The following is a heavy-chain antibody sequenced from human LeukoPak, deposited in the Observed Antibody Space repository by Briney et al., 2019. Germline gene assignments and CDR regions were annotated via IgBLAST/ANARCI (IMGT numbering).Heavy chain of an antibody. V-gene: IGHV4-38-2*02. CDR1: GYSISNGYY. CDR3: ARGGRDTSEYYDFWSGSNRLYYYYYMDV. CDR2: IYHSGST. J-gene: IGHJ6*03. Sequence: SETLSLTCTVSGYSISNGYYWGWIRQPPGKGLERIGRIYHSGSTSYNAPLKIRVTISLATTKNQFSLRLRSVTAADTAVYYCARGGRDTSEYYDFWSGSNRLYYYYYMDVCGKGTTVTVSS. D-gene: IGHD3-3*01.